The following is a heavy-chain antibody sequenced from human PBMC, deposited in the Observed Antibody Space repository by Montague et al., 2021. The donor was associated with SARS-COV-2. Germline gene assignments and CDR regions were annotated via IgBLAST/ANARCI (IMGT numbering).Heavy chain of an antibody. CDR2: IYYSGST. D-gene: IGHD3-9*01. CDR1: GGSISSYY. CDR3: ARDSRTDFDWLFPDSGSYYYYMDV. Sequence: SETLSLTCTVSGGSISSYYCSWIRQPAGKGLEWIGYIYYSGSTNXNPSLKSRVTISVDTSKNQFSLKLSSVTAADTAVYYCARDSRTDFDWLFPDSGSYYYYMDVWGKGTTVTVSS. J-gene: IGHJ6*03. V-gene: IGHV4-59*01.